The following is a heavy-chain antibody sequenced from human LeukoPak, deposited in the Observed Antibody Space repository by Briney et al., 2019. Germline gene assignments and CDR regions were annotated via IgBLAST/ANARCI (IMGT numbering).Heavy chain of an antibody. CDR3: AKALGGYDFDY. D-gene: IGHD3-16*01. Sequence: GGSLRLSCAASGFTFRSYGMSWVRQAPGRGLEWVSSLSGSGGSTYYADSVKGRFTISRDNSKNALFLHMNSLRAEDTAVYYCAKALGGYDFDYWGQGTLVTVSS. CDR2: LSGSGGST. V-gene: IGHV3-23*01. J-gene: IGHJ4*02. CDR1: GFTFRSYG.